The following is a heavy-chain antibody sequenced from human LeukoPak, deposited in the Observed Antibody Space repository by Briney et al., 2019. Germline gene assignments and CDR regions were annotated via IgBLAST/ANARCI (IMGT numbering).Heavy chain of an antibody. CDR1: GYTFTSYD. Sequence: ASVKVSCKASGYTFTSYDINWVRQATGQGLEWMGWMNPNSGNTGYARKFQGRVTMTRNTSISTAYMELSSLRSEDTAVYYCAGTTYQDAFDIWGQGTMVTVSS. CDR2: MNPNSGNT. V-gene: IGHV1-8*01. J-gene: IGHJ3*02. D-gene: IGHD2-2*01. CDR3: AGTTYQDAFDI.